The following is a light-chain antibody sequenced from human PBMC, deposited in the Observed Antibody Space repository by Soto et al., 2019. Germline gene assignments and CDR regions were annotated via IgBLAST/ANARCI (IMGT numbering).Light chain of an antibody. V-gene: IGLV2-14*01. CDR3: SSYTSSNALV. CDR1: SSDIGGYNY. CDR2: DVT. J-gene: IGLJ2*01. Sequence: QSVLTQPASVSGSPGQSITISCTGTSSDIGGYNYVSWYQHPPGTAPKLVIYDVTNRPSGVPDRFSGSKSGNTASLTISGLQADDEADYYCSSYTSSNALVFGGGTKVTVL.